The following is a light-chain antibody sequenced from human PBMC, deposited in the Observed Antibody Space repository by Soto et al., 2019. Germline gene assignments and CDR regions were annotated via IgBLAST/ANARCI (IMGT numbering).Light chain of an antibody. CDR2: GSY. CDR1: QSIGSS. J-gene: IGKJ5*01. Sequence: EIVLTQSPGTLSLSPGERATLSCRASQSIGSSLAWYQQKPGQAPRLLMYGSYHRATGIPARFSGSGSGTDFTLTISSLEPEDSAVYYCQQRNIWPPVTFGHGTRLEIK. CDR3: QQRNIWPPVT. V-gene: IGKV3-11*01.